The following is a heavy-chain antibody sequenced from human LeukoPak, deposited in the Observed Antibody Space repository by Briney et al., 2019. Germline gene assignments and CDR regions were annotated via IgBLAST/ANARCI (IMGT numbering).Heavy chain of an antibody. Sequence: GGSLRLSCAASGSTFSTYWMHWVRQAPGKGLVWVSRSDGSSTYYADSVKGRFTVSRDNAKNTLYLQMNSLRAEDTAVYYCARSDWFDPWGQGTLVTVSS. CDR2: SDGSST. V-gene: IGHV3-74*01. CDR1: GSTFSTYW. J-gene: IGHJ5*02. CDR3: ARSDWFDP.